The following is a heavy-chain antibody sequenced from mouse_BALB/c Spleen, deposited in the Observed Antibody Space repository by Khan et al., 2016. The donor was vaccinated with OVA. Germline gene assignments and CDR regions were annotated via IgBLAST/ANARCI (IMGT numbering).Heavy chain of an antibody. D-gene: IGHD1-2*01. J-gene: IGHJ3*01. CDR1: GYTFTDYY. Sequence: QVQLQQSGAELARPGASVKLSCKASGYTFTDYYINWVKQRTGQGLEWIGEIFPGSGDTYYNEKLKGKVTLTADKSSSTAYMQLSSLSTEASAVYYCARRNYYGYTFAYWGQGTLVTVSA. V-gene: IGHV1-77*01. CDR2: IFPGSGDT. CDR3: ARRNYYGYTFAY.